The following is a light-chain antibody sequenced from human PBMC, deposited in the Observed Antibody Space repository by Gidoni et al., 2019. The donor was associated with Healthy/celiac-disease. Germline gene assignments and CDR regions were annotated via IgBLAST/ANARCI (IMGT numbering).Light chain of an antibody. J-gene: IGKJ1*01. Sequence: DIQMTQSPSSLSASVGDGVAITCRASQRISSYLNWYQQKPAKAPKLLIYAASSLQSGVPSRFSGSGSGTVCTLTISSLQPEDFATYYCQQSYSTPRTFGQXTKVEIK. V-gene: IGKV1-39*01. CDR1: QRISSY. CDR3: QQSYSTPRT. CDR2: AAS.